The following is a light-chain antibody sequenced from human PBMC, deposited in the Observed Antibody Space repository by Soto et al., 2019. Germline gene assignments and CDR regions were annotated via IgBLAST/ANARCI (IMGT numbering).Light chain of an antibody. Sequence: SYALTQPLSLSVVLGQTARITCGGNNIGGKNVHWYQQKPGQAPVLVIYRDSNRPSGIPERFSGSNSGNTATLTIRRAQAGDEADYNCQVWDSSTAIFGTGTKVTVL. J-gene: IGLJ1*01. CDR2: RDS. V-gene: IGLV3-9*01. CDR3: QVWDSSTAI. CDR1: NIGGKN.